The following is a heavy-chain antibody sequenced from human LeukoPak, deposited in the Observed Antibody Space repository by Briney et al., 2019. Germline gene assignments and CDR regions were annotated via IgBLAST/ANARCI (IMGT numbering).Heavy chain of an antibody. V-gene: IGHV3-7*01. D-gene: IGHD3-3*01. Sequence: GGSLRLSCAASGFTFSSYWMSWVRQAPGKGLEWVANIKQDGSEKYYVDSVKGRFTISRDNAKNSLYLQMNSLRAEDTAVYYGAGDTYYDFWSGYSPYYYYYGMDVWGQGTTVTVSS. CDR3: AGDTYYDFWSGYSPYYYYYGMDV. J-gene: IGHJ6*02. CDR1: GFTFSSYW. CDR2: IKQDGSEK.